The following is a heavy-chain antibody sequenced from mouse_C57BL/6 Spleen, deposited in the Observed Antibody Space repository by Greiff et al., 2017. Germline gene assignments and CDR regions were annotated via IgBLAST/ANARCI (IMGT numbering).Heavy chain of an antibody. V-gene: IGHV5-9*01. D-gene: IGHD2-12*01. Sequence: EVKLMESGGGLVKPGGSLKLSCAASGFTFSSYTMSWVRQTPEKRLEWVATISGGGGNTYYPDSVKGRFTISRDNAKNTLYLQMRSLRSEDTALYYCARLPDAHDGGFAYWGQGTLVTVAA. CDR2: ISGGGGNT. CDR1: GFTFSSYT. J-gene: IGHJ3*01. CDR3: ARLPDAHDGGFAY.